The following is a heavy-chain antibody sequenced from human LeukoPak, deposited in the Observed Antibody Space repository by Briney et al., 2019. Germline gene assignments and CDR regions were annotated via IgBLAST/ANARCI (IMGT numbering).Heavy chain of an antibody. CDR2: MNPNSGNT. V-gene: IGHV1-8*01. Sequence: ASVKVSCKASVYTFTSYDINWVRQAPGQGLEWMGWMNPNSGNTGYAQKFQGRVTMTRNTSISTAYMELSSLRSEDTAVYYCARGGWGYSSGWYGVRFFQHWGQGTLVTVSS. D-gene: IGHD6-19*01. J-gene: IGHJ1*01. CDR3: ARGGWGYSSGWYGVRFFQH. CDR1: VYTFTSYD.